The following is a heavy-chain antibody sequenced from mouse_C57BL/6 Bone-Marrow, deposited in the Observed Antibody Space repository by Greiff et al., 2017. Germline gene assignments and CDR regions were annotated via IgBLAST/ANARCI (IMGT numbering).Heavy chain of an antibody. V-gene: IGHV1-50*01. D-gene: IGHD1-1*01. Sequence: QVQLQQPGAELVKPGASVKLSCKASGYTFTSYWMQWVKQRTGQGLEWIGEIDPSDSYTNYNQKFKGKAKMTVDQSSSTAYMQRSSLTSEDSAVYFCARLESDGSSGDWYFDVWGTGTTVTVSS. J-gene: IGHJ1*03. CDR2: IDPSDSYT. CDR1: GYTFTSYW. CDR3: ARLESDGSSGDWYFDV.